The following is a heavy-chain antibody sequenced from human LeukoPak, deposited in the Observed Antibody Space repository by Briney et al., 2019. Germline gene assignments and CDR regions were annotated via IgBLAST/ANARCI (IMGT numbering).Heavy chain of an antibody. D-gene: IGHD2-21*01. CDR3: ARELSQIVWGGLDY. CDR2: IQNDASTR. CDR1: GFIFSYYG. J-gene: IGHJ4*02. Sequence: PGGSLRLSCTASGFIFSYYGMHWVRQAPGKGLEWVAVIQNDASTRNYVDSVKGRFTISRDNSENTVFLQMDSLRVEDTAVYYCARELSQIVWGGLDYGGQGTLVSVSS. V-gene: IGHV3-33*05.